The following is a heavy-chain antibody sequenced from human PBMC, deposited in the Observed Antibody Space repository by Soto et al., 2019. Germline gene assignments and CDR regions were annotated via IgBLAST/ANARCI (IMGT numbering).Heavy chain of an antibody. CDR2: IRAYNGNT. J-gene: IGHJ4*02. Sequence: ASVKVSCKASGYTFTSYGISWVRQAPGQGLEWMGRIRAYNGNTNYADSVKGRFTISRDNSKNTLYLQMNSLRAEDTAVYYCARDDGGYCISTSCPVDYWGQGTLVPVSS. V-gene: IGHV1-18*01. D-gene: IGHD2-2*03. CDR1: GYTFTSYG. CDR3: ARDDGGYCISTSCPVDY.